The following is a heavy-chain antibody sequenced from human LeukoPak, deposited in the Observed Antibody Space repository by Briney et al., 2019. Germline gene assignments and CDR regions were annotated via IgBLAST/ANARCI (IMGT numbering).Heavy chain of an antibody. CDR2: IIPIFGTA. CDR3: ARAPSADYLMDV. V-gene: IGHV1-69*05. Sequence: SVKVSCKASGDTFSSYAISWVRQAPGQGLEWMGRIIPIFGTANYAQKFQGRVTITTDESTSTAYMELSSLRSEDTAVYYCARAPSADYLMDVWGKGTTVTVSS. J-gene: IGHJ6*03. CDR1: GDTFSSYA.